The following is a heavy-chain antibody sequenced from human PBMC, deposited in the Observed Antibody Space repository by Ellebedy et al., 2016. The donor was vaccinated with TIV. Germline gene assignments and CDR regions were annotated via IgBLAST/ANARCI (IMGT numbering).Heavy chain of an antibody. J-gene: IGHJ4*02. Sequence: GESLKISCAASGFTFRSYNMNWVRQAPGKGLEWVSYISSSSSTIYYADSVKGRFTVSRDNAKNSLYVQLNTLRAEDTAMYYCARWQLDGGTYYYLDQWGQGTLVTVSS. CDR1: GFTFRSYN. V-gene: IGHV3-48*01. CDR2: ISSSSSTI. CDR3: ARWQLDGGTYYYLDQ. D-gene: IGHD3-10*01.